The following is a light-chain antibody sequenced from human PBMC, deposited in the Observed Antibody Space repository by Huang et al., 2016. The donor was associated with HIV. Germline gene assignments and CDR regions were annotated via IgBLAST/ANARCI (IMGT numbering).Light chain of an antibody. Sequence: EIVMTQSPATLSVSPGERATLSCRASQSVVSNLAWYQQKPGQAPRLLIFGAYNRATGITGRFSGSGSGTEFTLSISSLQSEDSAIYYCQQYNNWPRTFGQGTKLEIK. V-gene: IGKV3-15*01. CDR2: GAY. J-gene: IGKJ1*01. CDR3: QQYNNWPRT. CDR1: QSVVSN.